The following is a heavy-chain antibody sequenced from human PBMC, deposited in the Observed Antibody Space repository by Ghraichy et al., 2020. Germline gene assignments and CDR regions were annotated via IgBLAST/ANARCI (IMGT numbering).Heavy chain of an antibody. CDR3: ARSVASRHWFDP. V-gene: IGHV1-18*01. CDR2: NSADNYRT. Sequence: ASVKVSCKASGYNFINYGFSWVRQAPGRGLEWMGWNSADNYRTDYAQRFQDRLTMTTDKSTATGHLELRSLTSDDTAVYYCARSVASRHWFDPWGQGTLVTVSS. D-gene: IGHD6-6*01. CDR1: GYNFINYG. J-gene: IGHJ5*02.